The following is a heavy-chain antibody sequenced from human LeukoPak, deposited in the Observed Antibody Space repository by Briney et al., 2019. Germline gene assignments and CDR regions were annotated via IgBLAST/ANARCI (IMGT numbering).Heavy chain of an antibody. Sequence: PSETLSLTCTVSGASINRSSYSWAWIRQPPGKGLEWIGSMSHSESPYYNPSLRSRVTIPVDTSKNQLSLRLTSVTAADRAVYYCARQPPYSSTFDIWGQGTMVTVSS. CDR1: GASINRSSYS. CDR3: ARQPPYSSTFDI. J-gene: IGHJ3*02. D-gene: IGHD2-21*01. V-gene: IGHV4-39*01. CDR2: MSHSESP.